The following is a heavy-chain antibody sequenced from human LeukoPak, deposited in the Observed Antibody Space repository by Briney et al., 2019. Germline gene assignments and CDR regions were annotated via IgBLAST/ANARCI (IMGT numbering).Heavy chain of an antibody. J-gene: IGHJ4*02. CDR1: GFTFGDYA. V-gene: IGHV3-49*03. Sequence: GGSLRLSRTASGFTFGDYAMSWFRQAPGKGLEWVGFIRSKAYGGTTEYAASVKGRFTISRDDSKSIAYLQMNSLKTEDTAVYYRTKRITGTTGPFDYWGQGTLVTVSS. CDR3: TKRITGTTGPFDY. D-gene: IGHD1-20*01. CDR2: IRSKAYGGTT.